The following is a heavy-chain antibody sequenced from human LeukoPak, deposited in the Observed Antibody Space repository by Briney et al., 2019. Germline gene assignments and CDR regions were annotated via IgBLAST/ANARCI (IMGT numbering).Heavy chain of an antibody. J-gene: IGHJ6*02. CDR3: ARSVNWKDFYYYYGMDV. V-gene: IGHV4-34*01. CDR2: INHSGST. CDR1: GGSFSGYY. Sequence: SETLSLTCAVYGGSFSGYYWSWIRQPPGKGLEWIGEINHSGSTNYNPSLKSRVTISVDTSKNQFSLELSSVTAADTAVYYCARSVNWKDFYYYYGMDVWGQGTTVTVSS. D-gene: IGHD1-1*01.